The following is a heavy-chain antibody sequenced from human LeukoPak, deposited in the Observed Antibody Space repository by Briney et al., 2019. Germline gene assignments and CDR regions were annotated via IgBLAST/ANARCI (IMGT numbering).Heavy chain of an antibody. Sequence: ASVKVSCKASGYTFTGYYMHWVRQAPGQGLEWMGWINPNSGGTNYAQKFQGRVTMTRDTSISTAYMELSRLRSDDTAVYYCARQGGYYYDSSGYYRYWGQGTLVTVSS. CDR2: INPNSGGT. D-gene: IGHD3-22*01. CDR3: ARQGGYYYDSSGYYRY. J-gene: IGHJ4*02. V-gene: IGHV1-2*02. CDR1: GYTFTGYY.